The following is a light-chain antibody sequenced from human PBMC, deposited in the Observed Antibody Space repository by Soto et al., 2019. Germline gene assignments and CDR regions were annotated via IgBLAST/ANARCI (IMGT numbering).Light chain of an antibody. CDR1: SGHSGYI. J-gene: IGLJ1*01. V-gene: IGLV4-60*03. Sequence: QLVLTQSSSASASLGSSVKVTCTLSSGHSGYIIAWHQQQPGKAPRYLMKLEGSGSYNKGSGVPDRFSGSSSGADRYLTISNLQSEDEADYYCETWDSHTHVFGTGTKVTVL. CDR2: LEGSGSY. CDR3: ETWDSHTHV.